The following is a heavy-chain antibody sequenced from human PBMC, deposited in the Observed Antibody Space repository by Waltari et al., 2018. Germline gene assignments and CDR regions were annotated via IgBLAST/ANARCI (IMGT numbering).Heavy chain of an antibody. D-gene: IGHD1-1*01. Sequence: QVQLQESGPRLVRPTQTLSLTCSVSGASINSGHFYWTWIRQPPGKGLEWIGHSHTSRSPHSNPSLKSRLSIPADTSRNQISLRLTSVTAADTAVYYCARAGQLSSDALDLWGQGTVVSVSS. V-gene: IGHV4-30-4*08. J-gene: IGHJ3*01. CDR3: ARAGQLSSDALDL. CDR2: SHTSRSP. CDR1: GASINSGHFY.